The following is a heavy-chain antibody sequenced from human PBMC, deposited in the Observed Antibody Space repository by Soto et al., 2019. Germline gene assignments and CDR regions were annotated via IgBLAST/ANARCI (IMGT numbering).Heavy chain of an antibody. D-gene: IGHD2-15*01. V-gene: IGHV4-31*03. CDR3: ARTPPLGYCSGSSCYPTGAHYYGMDV. J-gene: IGHJ6*02. CDR2: IYYSGST. CDR1: GGSISSGGYY. Sequence: QVQLQESGPGLVKPSQTLSLTCTVSGGSISSGGYYWSWIRQHPGKGLEWIGYIYYSGSTYYNPSLKSRVTISVDTSKNQFSLKLSSVTAADTAVYYCARTPPLGYCSGSSCYPTGAHYYGMDVWGQGTTVTVSS.